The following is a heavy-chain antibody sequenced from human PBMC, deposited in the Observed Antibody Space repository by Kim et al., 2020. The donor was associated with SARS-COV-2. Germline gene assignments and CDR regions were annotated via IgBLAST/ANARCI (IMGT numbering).Heavy chain of an antibody. D-gene: IGHD1-26*01. V-gene: IGHV3-15*01. Sequence: GGSLRLSCAASGFTFSNAWMTWVRQAPGKGLEWVGRIKTRSEGETLDYAAPVEGIFTLSRDDSKNTLYLQMNSLKTEDTAVYYCSREVGVTSYSYSGMDVWGQGTTVTVS. CDR1: GFTFSNAW. J-gene: IGHJ6*02. CDR3: SREVGVTSYSYSGMDV. CDR2: IKTRSEGETL.